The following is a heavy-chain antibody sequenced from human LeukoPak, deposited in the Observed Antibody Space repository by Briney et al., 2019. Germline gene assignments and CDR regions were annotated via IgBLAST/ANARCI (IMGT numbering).Heavy chain of an antibody. D-gene: IGHD2-2*01. CDR3: ARVGCSSTSCYRALWYFDY. Sequence: SETLSLTCTVSGGSISSYYWSWIRQPPGKGLEWIGYIYYSGSTNYNPSLKSRATISVDTSKNQFSLKLSSVTAADTAVYYCARVGCSSTSCYRALWYFDYWGQGTLVTVSS. V-gene: IGHV4-59*01. CDR1: GGSISSYY. J-gene: IGHJ4*02. CDR2: IYYSGST.